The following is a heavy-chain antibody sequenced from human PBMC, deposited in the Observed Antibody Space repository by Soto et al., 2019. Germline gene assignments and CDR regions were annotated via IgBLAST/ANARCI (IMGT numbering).Heavy chain of an antibody. J-gene: IGHJ4*02. V-gene: IGHV5-51*01. Sequence: GESLKISCKGSGYSFTIYWIGWVRQMPGKGLEWMGIIYPGDSDTRYSPSFQGQVTISADMSISTAYLQRSSLKASDTAMYYCARRVRLVGPTAYFDYWGQGTLVTVSS. CDR2: IYPGDSDT. CDR3: ARRVRLVGPTAYFDY. CDR1: GYSFTIYW. D-gene: IGHD1-26*01.